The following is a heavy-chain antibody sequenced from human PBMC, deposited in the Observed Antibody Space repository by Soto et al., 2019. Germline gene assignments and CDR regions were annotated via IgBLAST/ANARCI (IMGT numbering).Heavy chain of an antibody. CDR1: GGTFSSYG. Sequence: GASVKVSCKASGGTFSSYGISWVRQAPGQGLEWMGGIIPIFGTANYAQKLQGRVTITADESTSTAYMELSSLRSEDTAVYYCARRADGVYYYYYGMDVWGQGTTVTVSS. J-gene: IGHJ6*02. CDR2: IIPIFGTA. V-gene: IGHV1-69*13. D-gene: IGHD2-8*01. CDR3: ARRADGVYYYYYGMDV.